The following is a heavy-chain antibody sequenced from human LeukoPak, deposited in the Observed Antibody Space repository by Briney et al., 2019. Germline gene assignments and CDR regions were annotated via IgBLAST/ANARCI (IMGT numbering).Heavy chain of an antibody. CDR2: IYYSGST. J-gene: IGHJ3*02. Sequence: PSETLSLTCTVSGGSISSSSYYWGWIRQPPGQGLEWIGSIYYSGSTYYSPSLKSRVTMSVDTSKNQFSLKLSSVTAADTAVYYCAKDDSSGYIPAFDIWGQGTMVTVSS. CDR1: GGSISSSSYY. V-gene: IGHV4-39*07. D-gene: IGHD3-22*01. CDR3: AKDDSSGYIPAFDI.